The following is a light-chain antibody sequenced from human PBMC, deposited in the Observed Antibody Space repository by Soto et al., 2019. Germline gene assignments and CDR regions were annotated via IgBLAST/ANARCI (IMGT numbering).Light chain of an antibody. CDR1: QGIRND. CDR2: AAS. V-gene: IGKV1-6*01. Sequence: IKMTQSPASMSASVGDRVTITCWASQGIRNDLGWYHKKPGKDPKLLIYAASSLQSGVPSRFSGSGSGTDFNLTISRLQPEELATYYCLQEYNYPRTFGQGTKLEIK. J-gene: IGKJ1*01. CDR3: LQEYNYPRT.